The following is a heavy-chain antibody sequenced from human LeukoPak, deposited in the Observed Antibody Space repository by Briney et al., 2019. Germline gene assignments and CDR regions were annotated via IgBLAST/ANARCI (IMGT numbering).Heavy chain of an antibody. CDR2: IYPGDSDT. CDR1: GYSFTTYW. V-gene: IGHV5-51*04. J-gene: IGHJ5*02. Sequence: GESLKISCKGSGYSFTTYWIGWVRQMPGRGLEWVAIIYPGDSDTRYSPSFQGQVTISADKPITTAYLQWSSLKVSDSAMYYCATWDYYDISGDYTYKWFDPWGQGTLVTVSS. D-gene: IGHD3-22*01. CDR3: ATWDYYDISGDYTYKWFDP.